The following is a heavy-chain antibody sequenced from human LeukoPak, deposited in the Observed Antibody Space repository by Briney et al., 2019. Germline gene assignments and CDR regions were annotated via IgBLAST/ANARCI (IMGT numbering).Heavy chain of an antibody. CDR1: GGSISGTNW. Sequence: PSETLPPTCAGSGGSISGTNWWSWVRQAPGKGLEWIGEIYHRETTNYKPSLKSRVTISVDKSKSQFSLRLSPVTAADTAIYYCAKISGIDPWGHGILVTVSS. CDR3: AKISGIDP. CDR2: IYHRETT. V-gene: IGHV4-4*02. D-gene: IGHD1-26*01. J-gene: IGHJ5*02.